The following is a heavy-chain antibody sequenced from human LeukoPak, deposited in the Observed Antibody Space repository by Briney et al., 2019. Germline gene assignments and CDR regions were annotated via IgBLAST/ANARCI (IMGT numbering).Heavy chain of an antibody. CDR2: INPNSGGT. V-gene: IGHV1-2*02. D-gene: IGHD3-3*01. Sequence: GASVKVSCKASGYTFTGYYTHWVRQAPGQGLEWMGWINPNSGGTNYAQKFQGRVTMTRDTSISTAYMELNKLRSDDTAVYYCARDPPDARSAKDHWGQGTLVTVSS. CDR3: ARDPPDARSAKDH. J-gene: IGHJ4*02. CDR1: GYTFTGYY.